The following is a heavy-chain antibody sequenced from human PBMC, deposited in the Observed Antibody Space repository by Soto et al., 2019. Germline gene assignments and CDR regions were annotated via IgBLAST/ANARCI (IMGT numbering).Heavy chain of an antibody. CDR1: GGSISSSNW. CDR2: IYHSGST. CDR3: TTDWVVVVAGRDVAFDI. Sequence: ETLSLTCAVSGGSISSSNWWSWVRQPPGKGLEWIGEIYHSGSTNYNPSLRSRVTISVDKSKNQFSLKLSSVTAADTAVYYCTTDWVVVVAGRDVAFDIWGQGTMVTVS. D-gene: IGHD2-15*01. V-gene: IGHV4-4*02. J-gene: IGHJ3*02.